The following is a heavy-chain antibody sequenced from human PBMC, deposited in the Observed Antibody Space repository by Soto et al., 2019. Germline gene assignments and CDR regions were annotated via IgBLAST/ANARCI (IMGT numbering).Heavy chain of an antibody. Sequence: GGAPRLSSAAPGFTFSSYGMSWVRPAPGKGLEWVSAISGSGGSTYYADSVKGRFTISRDNSKNTLYLQMNSLRAEDTAVYYCAKGEESLYYYYGMDVWGQGTTVTVSS. J-gene: IGHJ6*02. CDR2: ISGSGGST. CDR1: GFTFSSYG. V-gene: IGHV3-23*01. CDR3: AKGEESLYYYYGMDV. D-gene: IGHD3-16*01.